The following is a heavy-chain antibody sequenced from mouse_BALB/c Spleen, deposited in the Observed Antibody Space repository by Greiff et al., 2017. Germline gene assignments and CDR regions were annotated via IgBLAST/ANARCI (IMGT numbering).Heavy chain of an antibody. Sequence: EVQLQQSGPGLVKPSQSLSLTCSVTGYSITSGYYWNWIRQFPGNKLEWMGYISYSGSTSYNPSLKSRISITRDTSKNQFFLQLNSVTTEDTATYYCARDYDYDGFAYWGQGTLVTVSA. CDR1: GYSITSGYY. D-gene: IGHD2-4*01. CDR3: ARDYDYDGFAY. CDR2: ISYSGST. J-gene: IGHJ3*01. V-gene: IGHV3-2*02.